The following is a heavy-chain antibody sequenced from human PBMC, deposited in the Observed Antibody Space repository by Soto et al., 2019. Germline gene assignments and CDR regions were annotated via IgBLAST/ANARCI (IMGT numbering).Heavy chain of an antibody. CDR2: IYYSGST. D-gene: IGHD3-22*01. V-gene: IGHV4-59*01. CDR1: GGSINMYD. CDR3: ARGHDSCGSLYYFGLAV. Sequence: PSDTLSLTCTVSGGSINMYDWSWIGQPPGKGLEWIGYIYYSGSTNSNPSLKSRVTISVDTSKNQFFLRLSSVTAADTAVYYCARGHDSCGSLYYFGLAVWTHGTTVTVSS. J-gene: IGHJ6*02.